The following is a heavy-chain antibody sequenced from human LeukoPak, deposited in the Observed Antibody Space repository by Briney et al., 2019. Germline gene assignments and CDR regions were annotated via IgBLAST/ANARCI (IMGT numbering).Heavy chain of an antibody. D-gene: IGHD3-9*01. CDR3: ARSYYDILTGNPRGFDP. CDR1: GLTFSTYS. CDR2: ISYDGSNK. V-gene: IGHV3-30*03. J-gene: IGHJ5*02. Sequence: PGGSLRLSCAASGLTFSTYSMTWVRQAPGKGLEWVAVISYDGSNKYYADSVKGRFTISRDNSKNTLYLQMNSLRAEDTAVYYCARSYYDILTGNPRGFDPWGQGTLVTVSS.